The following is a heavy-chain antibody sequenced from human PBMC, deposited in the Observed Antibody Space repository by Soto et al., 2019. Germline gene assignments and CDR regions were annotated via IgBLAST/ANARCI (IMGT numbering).Heavy chain of an antibody. D-gene: IGHD2-15*01. Sequence: PGGSLRLSCAASGFTFSDYYMSWIRQAPGKGLEGVSYISSSGSTIYYADSVKGGFTISRDNAKNSLYLQMNSLRAEDTAVYYCARDGYCSCGSCSGWFDPWGQGTLVTVSS. CDR2: ISSSGSTI. V-gene: IGHV3-11*01. CDR1: GFTFSDYY. CDR3: ARDGYCSCGSCSGWFDP. J-gene: IGHJ5*02.